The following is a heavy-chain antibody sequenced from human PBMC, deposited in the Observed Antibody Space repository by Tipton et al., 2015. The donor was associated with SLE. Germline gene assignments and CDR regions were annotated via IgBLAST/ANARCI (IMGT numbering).Heavy chain of an antibody. V-gene: IGHV3-33*08. CDR2: IWYDGGGE. Sequence: SLRLSCTVSGFTFSNYWMSWVRQAPGKGLEWVGAIWYDGGGEHYADSVKGRFTISRDNSQNTLYLQMNGLRVEDTAVYYCARQGYKDWGQGTMVTVSS. CDR1: GFTFSNYW. D-gene: IGHD5-18*01. CDR3: ARQGYKD. J-gene: IGHJ3*01.